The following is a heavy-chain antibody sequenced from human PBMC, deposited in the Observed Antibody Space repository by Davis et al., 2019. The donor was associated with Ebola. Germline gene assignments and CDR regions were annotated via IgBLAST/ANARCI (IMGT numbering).Heavy chain of an antibody. V-gene: IGHV3-9*01. D-gene: IGHD1-26*01. J-gene: IGHJ4*02. Sequence: GGSLRLSCAASGFTFDDYAMHWVRQAPGKGLEWVSGISWNSGSIGYADSVKGRFTISRDNAENSLYLQMNSLRAEDTALYYCAKDMGRGVGATDFDYWGQGTLVTVSS. CDR3: AKDMGRGVGATDFDY. CDR1: GFTFDDYA. CDR2: ISWNSGSI.